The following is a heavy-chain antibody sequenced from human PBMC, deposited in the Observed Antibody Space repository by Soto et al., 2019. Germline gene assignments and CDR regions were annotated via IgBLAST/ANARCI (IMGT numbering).Heavy chain of an antibody. V-gene: IGHV1-46*01. CDR1: GYTFTSYY. J-gene: IGHJ5*02. Sequence: ASVKVSCKASGYTFTSYYMHWVRQAPGQGLEWMGIINPSGGSTSYAQKFQGRVTMTRDTSTSTVYMELSSLRSEDTAVYYCARRNRITIFGVVTNETGFDPWGQGTLVTVSS. CDR2: INPSGGST. D-gene: IGHD3-3*01. CDR3: ARRNRITIFGVVTNETGFDP.